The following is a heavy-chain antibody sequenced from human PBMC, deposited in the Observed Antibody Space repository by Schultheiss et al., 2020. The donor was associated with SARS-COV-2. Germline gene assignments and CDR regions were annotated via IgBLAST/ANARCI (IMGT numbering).Heavy chain of an antibody. V-gene: IGHV4-59*12. CDR1: GGSISSYY. CDR2: IYYSENT. J-gene: IGHJ4*02. Sequence: SETLSLTCTVSGGSISSYYWSWIRQPPGKGLEWIGYIYYSENTYYNPSLLSRVTISVDTSKNQFSLKLSSVTAADTAVYYCATTDYADFDYWGQGTLVTVSS. D-gene: IGHD3-16*01. CDR3: ATTDYADFDY.